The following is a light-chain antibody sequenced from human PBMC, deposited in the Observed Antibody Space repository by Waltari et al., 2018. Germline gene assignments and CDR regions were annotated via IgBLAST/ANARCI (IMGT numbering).Light chain of an antibody. CDR3: ALYMGSGIWV. V-gene: IGLV8-61*01. J-gene: IGLJ3*02. Sequence: QTVVTQEPSLSVSPGGTVTPTCALSSGSLSTTSSATWYQQTPGQSPRTLVYKANARSSGVPDRFSGSILGNTAALTITGAQADDESDYYCALYMGSGIWVFGGGTKLTVL. CDR2: KAN. CDR1: SGSLSTTSS.